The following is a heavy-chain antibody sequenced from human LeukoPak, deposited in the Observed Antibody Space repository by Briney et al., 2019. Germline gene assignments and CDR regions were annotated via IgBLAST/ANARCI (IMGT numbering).Heavy chain of an antibody. J-gene: IGHJ4*02. CDR3: ARAPPVDTVTADYFDY. Sequence: PSETLSPTCTVSGGSVASYGYYWSWIRQHPGKGLEWIAYISYSGSTYYNPSLKSRLTISLDTSKNQFSLNLGSVTAADTAVYYCARAPPVDTVTADYFDYWGKGTLVTVSS. D-gene: IGHD5-18*01. V-gene: IGHV4-31*03. CDR2: ISYSGST. CDR1: GGSVASYGYY.